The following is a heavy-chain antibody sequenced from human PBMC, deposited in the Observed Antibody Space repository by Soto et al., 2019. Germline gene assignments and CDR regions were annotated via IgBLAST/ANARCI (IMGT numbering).Heavy chain of an antibody. D-gene: IGHD6-13*01. CDR3: FRLGQLVAYYCDY. Sequence: GGSLRLSCTASGFTFGDYAMSWVRQAPGKGLEWVGFIRSKAYGGTTEYAASVKGRFTISRDDSKSIAYLQMNSLKTEDTAVYYCFRLGQLVAYYCDYWGQGTLVTVSS. CDR2: IRSKAYGGTT. CDR1: GFTFGDYA. J-gene: IGHJ4*02. V-gene: IGHV3-49*04.